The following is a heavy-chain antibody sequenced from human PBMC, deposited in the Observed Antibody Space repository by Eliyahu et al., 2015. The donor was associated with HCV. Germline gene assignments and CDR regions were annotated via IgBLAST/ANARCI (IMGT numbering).Heavy chain of an antibody. CDR2: INPSGGSX. CDR1: GYTFTSYX. CDR3: ASNIAVAGFYWFDP. V-gene: IGHV1-46*01. Sequence: QVQLVQSGAEVKKPGASVKVSCKASGYTFTSYXRHWVRQAPXQGLEWMGIINPSGGSXSYAQKFQGRXTMTRDTSTSTVYMELSSLRSEDTAVYYCASNIAVAGFYWFDPWGQGTLVTVSS. D-gene: IGHD6-19*01. J-gene: IGHJ5*02.